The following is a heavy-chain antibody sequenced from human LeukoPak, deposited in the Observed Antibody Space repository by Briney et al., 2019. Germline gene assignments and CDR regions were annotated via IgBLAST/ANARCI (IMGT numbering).Heavy chain of an antibody. V-gene: IGHV4-4*02. CDR2: VNLQGST. CDR1: GGSITNTNY. J-gene: IGHJ4*02. CDR3: AREGGPYRPLDY. Sequence: PSGTLSLTCGVSGGSITNTNYWTWVRQPPGKGLEWTGEVNLQGSTNYNPSLMGRVAIAVDTSENHISLQLPSVTAADTAVYYCAREGGPYRPLDYSGQGTLVTVSS.